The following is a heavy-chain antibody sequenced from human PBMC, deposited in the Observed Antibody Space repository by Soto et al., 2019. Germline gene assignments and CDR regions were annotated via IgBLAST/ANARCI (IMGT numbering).Heavy chain of an antibody. CDR3: TTEITGWGSFDY. D-gene: IGHD3-16*01. Sequence: GGSLRLSCAASGLTFSNAWMSWVRQAPGKGLEWVGRIKSKTDGGTTDYAAPVKGRFTISRDDSKNTLYLQMNSLKTEDTAVYYCTTEITGWGSFDYWGQGTLVTVSS. CDR1: GLTFSNAW. CDR2: IKSKTDGGTT. J-gene: IGHJ4*02. V-gene: IGHV3-15*01.